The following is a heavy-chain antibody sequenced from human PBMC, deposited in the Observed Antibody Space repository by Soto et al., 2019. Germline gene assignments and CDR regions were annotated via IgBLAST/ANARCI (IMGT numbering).Heavy chain of an antibody. D-gene: IGHD3-9*01. CDR2: INHSGST. Sequence: PSETLSLTCAVYGWSFSGYYWSWIRQPPGKGLEWIGEINHSGSTNYNPSLKSRVTISVDTSKNQFSLKLSSVTAADTAVYYCARDQGRYDILTGYYPTNYYYGMDVWGQGTTVTVS. CDR3: ARDQGRYDILTGYYPTNYYYGMDV. CDR1: GWSFSGYY. V-gene: IGHV4-34*01. J-gene: IGHJ6*02.